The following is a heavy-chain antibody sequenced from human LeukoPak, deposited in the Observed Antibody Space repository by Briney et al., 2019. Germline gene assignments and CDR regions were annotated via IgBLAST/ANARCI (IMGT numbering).Heavy chain of an antibody. J-gene: IGHJ4*02. CDR1: GFTLSQYW. CDR2: IKQGGNEI. V-gene: IGHV3-7*01. D-gene: IGHD6-25*01. Sequence: GGSLRLSCVVSGFTLSQYWMTWVRQAPGKGLEWVANIKQGGNEIHYVESVKGRFTISRDNAKNSLYLQMKSLRAEDTAIYYCARGSSAAAESYFDSWGQGTLVTVSS. CDR3: ARGSSAAAESYFDS.